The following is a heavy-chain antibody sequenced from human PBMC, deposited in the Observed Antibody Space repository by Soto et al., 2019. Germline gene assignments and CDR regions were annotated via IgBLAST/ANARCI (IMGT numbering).Heavy chain of an antibody. J-gene: IGHJ4*02. Sequence: EVQLVESGGGLVKPGGSLRLSCAASGFTFSSYSMNWVRQAPGKGLEWVSSISSSSSYIYYADSVKCRFTISRDNAKNSLDLQMSSLRAEDTAVYYCARVEYSGSYCFDSWGQGTLVTVSS. V-gene: IGHV3-21*01. CDR3: ARVEYSGSYCFDS. CDR2: ISSSSSYI. CDR1: GFTFSSYS. D-gene: IGHD6-6*01.